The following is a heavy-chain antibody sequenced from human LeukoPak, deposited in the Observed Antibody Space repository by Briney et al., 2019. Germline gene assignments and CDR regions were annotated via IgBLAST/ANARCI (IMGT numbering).Heavy chain of an antibody. V-gene: IGHV1-2*02. CDR2: INPNSGGT. CDR1: GYTLTAYY. CDR3: AREGSQYDYGSGPSNV. J-gene: IGHJ6*02. Sequence: ASVKVSCKAYGYTLTAYYIHWVRQAPGQGLEWMGWINPNSGGTNDAQKFQGRVTMISDTSISTVYMEFNRLRSDDTAVYYCAREGSQYDYGSGPSNVWGQGTTVSVSS. D-gene: IGHD3-10*01.